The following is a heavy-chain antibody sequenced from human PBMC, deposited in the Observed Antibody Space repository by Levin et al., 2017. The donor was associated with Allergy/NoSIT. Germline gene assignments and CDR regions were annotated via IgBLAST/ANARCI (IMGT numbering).Heavy chain of an antibody. CDR2: ISTYKSDT. CDR1: GYTFTNYG. Sequence: ASVKVFCKASGYTFTNYGISWVRQAPGQGLEWMGWISTYKSDTRYAQKFQGRVTMTTDTSTNTAYMELRSLRSDDTAVYYCARDFSPTRGTSTWYDCFDPWGQGTLVTVSS. V-gene: IGHV1-18*01. CDR3: ARDFSPTRGTSTWYDCFDP. D-gene: IGHD6-13*01. J-gene: IGHJ5*02.